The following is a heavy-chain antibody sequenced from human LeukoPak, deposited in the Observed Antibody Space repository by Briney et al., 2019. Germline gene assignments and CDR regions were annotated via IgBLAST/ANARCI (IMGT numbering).Heavy chain of an antibody. V-gene: IGHV3-11*04. CDR2: ISSSGSTI. J-gene: IGHJ4*02. Sequence: GGSLRLSCAASGSTFSDYYMSWIRQAPGKGLEWVSYISSSGSTIYYADSVKGRFTISRDNAKNSLYLQMNSLRAEDTAVYYCLSGSYSFPSGYWGQGTLVTVSS. CDR3: LSGSYSFPSGY. CDR1: GSTFSDYY. D-gene: IGHD1-26*01.